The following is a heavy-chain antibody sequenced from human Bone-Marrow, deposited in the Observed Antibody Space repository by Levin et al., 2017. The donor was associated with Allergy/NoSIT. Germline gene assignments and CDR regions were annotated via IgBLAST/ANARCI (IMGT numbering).Heavy chain of an antibody. CDR2: IWNDGSNK. D-gene: IGHD6-19*01. Sequence: PGGSLRLSCAASGFTLSSYGMHWVRQAPGKGLEWVAVIWNDGSNKDYADSVKGRFIISSDISENTVYLQMNSLRAEDTAVYYCARVSYRITLEADAVAGDNWFDPWGQGTLVIVS. V-gene: IGHV3-33*01. CDR1: GFTLSSYG. CDR3: ARVSYRITLEADAVAGDNWFDP. J-gene: IGHJ5*02.